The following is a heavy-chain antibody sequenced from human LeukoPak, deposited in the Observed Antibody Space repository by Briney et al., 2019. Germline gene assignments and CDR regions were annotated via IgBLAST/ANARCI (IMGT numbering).Heavy chain of an antibody. CDR2: IYSSGST. V-gene: IGHV3-66*01. CDR1: GFTFSGYS. J-gene: IGHJ4*02. Sequence: GGSLRLSCAASGFTFSGYSMNWVRQAPGKGLEWVSVIYSSGSTYYADSVKGRFTISRDNSKNTIYLQMNSLRVEDTAVYYCARDARGSGTYTFDYWGQGTLVTVSS. CDR3: ARDARGSGTYTFDY. D-gene: IGHD3-10*01.